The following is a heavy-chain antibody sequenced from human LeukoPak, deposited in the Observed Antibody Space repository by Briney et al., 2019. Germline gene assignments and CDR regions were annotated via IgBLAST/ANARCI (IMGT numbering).Heavy chain of an antibody. V-gene: IGHV4-61*02. D-gene: IGHD3-22*01. J-gene: IGHJ4*02. CDR1: GGSISSGSYY. Sequence: PSETLSLTCTVSGGSISSGSYYWSWIRQPAGKGLEWIGRIYTSGSTHYNPSLKSRVTISVDTSKNQFSLKLSSVTAADTAVYYCAREDYYDSSGYYLDCWGQGTLVTVSS. CDR2: IYTSGST. CDR3: AREDYYDSSGYYLDC.